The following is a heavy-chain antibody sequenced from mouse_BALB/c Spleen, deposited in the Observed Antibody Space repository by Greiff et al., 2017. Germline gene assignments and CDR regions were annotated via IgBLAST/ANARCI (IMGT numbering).Heavy chain of an antibody. V-gene: IGHV5-6-4*01. CDR2: ISSGGSYS. CDR3: TREEGNYVFAY. Sequence: EVHVVESGGGLVKPGGSLKLSCAASGFTFSSYTMSWVRQTPEKRLEWVATISSGGSYSYYPASVKGRFTISSDNAKNTLYLQMSSLKSEDTAMYYCTREEGNYVFAYWGQGTLVTVSA. CDR1: GFTFSSYT. D-gene: IGHD2-1*01. J-gene: IGHJ3*01.